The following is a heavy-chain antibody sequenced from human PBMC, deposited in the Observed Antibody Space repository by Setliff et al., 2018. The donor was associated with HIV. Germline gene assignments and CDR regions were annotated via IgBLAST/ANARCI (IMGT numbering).Heavy chain of an antibody. J-gene: IGHJ4*02. D-gene: IGHD6-19*01. CDR3: ATLQSSGWPHGIEY. Sequence: PSETLSLTCTVSGGSISRTNYYWSWIRQPPGKGLEWIGSIYYGGSTYYTPSLMGRVTISVDASKNQFSLKVNFVTASDTAVYYCATLQSSGWPHGIEYWGQGTLVTVSS. CDR1: GGSISRTNYY. V-gene: IGHV4-39*01. CDR2: IYYGGST.